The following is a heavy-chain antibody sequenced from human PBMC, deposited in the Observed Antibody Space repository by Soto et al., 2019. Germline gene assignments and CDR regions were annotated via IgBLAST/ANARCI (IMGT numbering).Heavy chain of an antibody. Sequence: GGSLRLSCAASGFTFSSYGMHWVRQAPGKGLEWVAVISYDGSNKYYADSVKGRFTISRDNSKNTLYLQMNSLRAEDTAVYYCASPYGDYQGAFDIWGQGTMVTVSS. D-gene: IGHD4-17*01. J-gene: IGHJ3*02. CDR2: ISYDGSNK. CDR1: GFTFSSYG. V-gene: IGHV3-30*03. CDR3: ASPYGDYQGAFDI.